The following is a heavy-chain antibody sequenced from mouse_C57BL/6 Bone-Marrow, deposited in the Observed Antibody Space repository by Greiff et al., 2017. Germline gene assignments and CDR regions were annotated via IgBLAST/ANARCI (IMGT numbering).Heavy chain of an antibody. V-gene: IGHV5-4*01. Sequence: EVHLVESGGGLVKPGGSLKLSCAASGFTFSSYAMSWVRQTPEKRLEWVATISDGGSYTYYPDNVNGRFTLSRDTAKNNLYLQMSHLKSEDTAMYYCARDSANWYYFDYWGQGTTLTVSS. CDR2: ISDGGSYT. CDR3: ARDSANWYYFDY. D-gene: IGHD4-1*01. CDR1: GFTFSSYA. J-gene: IGHJ2*01.